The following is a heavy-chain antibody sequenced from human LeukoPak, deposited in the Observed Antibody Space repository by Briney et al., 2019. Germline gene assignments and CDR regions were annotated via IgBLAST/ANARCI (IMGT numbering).Heavy chain of an antibody. J-gene: IGHJ1*01. CDR3: ATTSGYDSHFQH. V-gene: IGHV1-69*05. Sequence: ASVKVSCKASGGTFSSYAISWVRQAPGQGLEWMGGIIPIFGTANYAQKFQGRVTITTDESTSTAYKELSSLRSEDTAVYYCATTSGYDSHFQHWGQGTLVTVSS. CDR1: GGTFSSYA. CDR2: IIPIFGTA. D-gene: IGHD5-12*01.